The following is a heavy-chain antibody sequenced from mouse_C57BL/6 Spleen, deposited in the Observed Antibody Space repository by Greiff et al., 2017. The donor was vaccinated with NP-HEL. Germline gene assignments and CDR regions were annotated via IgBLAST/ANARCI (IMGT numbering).Heavy chain of an antibody. J-gene: IGHJ4*01. Sequence: EVQLVESGGGLVKPGGSLKLSCAASGFTFSSYAMSWVRQTPEKRLEWVATISDGGSYTYYPDNVKGRFTISRDNAKNNLYLQMSHLKSEDTAMYYCSRDYGSSYVYYYAMDYWGQGTSVTVSS. CDR3: SRDYGSSYVYYYAMDY. D-gene: IGHD1-1*01. V-gene: IGHV5-4*01. CDR2: ISDGGSYT. CDR1: GFTFSSYA.